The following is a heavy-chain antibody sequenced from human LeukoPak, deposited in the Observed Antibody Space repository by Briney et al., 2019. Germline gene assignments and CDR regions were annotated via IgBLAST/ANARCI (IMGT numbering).Heavy chain of an antibody. J-gene: IGHJ4*02. CDR1: GGSISSGSYY. D-gene: IGHD2-2*01. Sequence: SETLSLTXTVSGGSISSGSYYWSWIRQPAGKGLEWNGRIYTSGSTNYNPSLKSRVTISVDTSKNQFSLKLSSVTAADTAVYYCARVVVPATYFDYWGQGTLVTVSS. CDR2: IYTSGST. V-gene: IGHV4-61*02. CDR3: ARVVVPATYFDY.